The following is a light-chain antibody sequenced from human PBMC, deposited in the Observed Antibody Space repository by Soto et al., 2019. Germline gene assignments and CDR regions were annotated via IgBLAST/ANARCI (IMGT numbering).Light chain of an antibody. V-gene: IGKV3D-15*01. CDR1: QSININ. CDR3: QQFRNWTWT. Sequence: EILLTQSPGTLSVSPGDRVTLSCRASQSININLAWYQHKPGKAPSPLRHGASTRATGVPARISGSGYGTELTLTISSMKSEDFEVYYCQQFRNWTWTFGQGTKVDIK. CDR2: GAS. J-gene: IGKJ1*01.